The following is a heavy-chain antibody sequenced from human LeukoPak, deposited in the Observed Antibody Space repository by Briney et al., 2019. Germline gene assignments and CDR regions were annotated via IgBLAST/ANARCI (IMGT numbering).Heavy chain of an antibody. CDR3: AKSSEHSGYYYGGLDY. V-gene: IGHV1-3*01. CDR1: GYTVASYA. J-gene: IGHJ4*02. D-gene: IGHD3-22*01. Sequence: VASVKVSCKSSGYTVASYAMHWVCQAPGQRLGWMGWVNAGNGNTKYSQKFQGRVTITRDTSASTAYMELSSLRSEDTAVYYCAKSSEHSGYYYGGLDYWGQGTLVTVSS. CDR2: VNAGNGNT.